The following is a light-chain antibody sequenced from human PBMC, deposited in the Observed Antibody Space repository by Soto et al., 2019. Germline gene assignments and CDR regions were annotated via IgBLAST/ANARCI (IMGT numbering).Light chain of an antibody. CDR1: DSDVGKYNL. J-gene: IGLJ3*02. CDR2: EVN. CDR3: CSYAGGSSWV. V-gene: IGLV2-23*02. Sequence: QSVLTQPASVSGSPGQSITITCTGADSDVGKYNLVAWYQQFPGEAPKLMIYEVNHRPSGVSNRFSGSKSGNTASLIISGLQAEDESYYYCCSYAGGSSWVFGGGTKVTVL.